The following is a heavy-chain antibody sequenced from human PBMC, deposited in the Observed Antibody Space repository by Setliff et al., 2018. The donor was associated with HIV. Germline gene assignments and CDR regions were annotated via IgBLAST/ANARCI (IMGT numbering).Heavy chain of an antibody. CDR2: IYYGGGT. D-gene: IGHD3-10*01. V-gene: IGHV4-39*01. CDR3: ATYADRESNRFDP. CDR1: GGSISSSSYY. Sequence: SETLSLTCSVSGGSISSSSYYWGWIRQPPGKGLEWIGSIYYGGGTFYNPSLKSRVTISLDTSKNQFSLKLSSVTAADTAVYYCATYADRESNRFDPWGQGILVTVSS. J-gene: IGHJ5*02.